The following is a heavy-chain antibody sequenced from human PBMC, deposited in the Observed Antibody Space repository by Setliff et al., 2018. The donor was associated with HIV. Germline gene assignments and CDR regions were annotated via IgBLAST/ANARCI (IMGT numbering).Heavy chain of an antibody. CDR3: SRFSTRDTFDV. CDR1: GFTFNNYV. D-gene: IGHD2-2*01. Sequence: GASVKVSCKASGFTFNNYVIHWVRQAPGQRLEWMGWINIYNGYIKYSEELQARVTMDRETFANTAYMELSGLRSEDTAVYYCSRFSTRDTFDVWGQGTTVTVSS. J-gene: IGHJ3*01. CDR2: INIYNGYI. V-gene: IGHV1-3*03.